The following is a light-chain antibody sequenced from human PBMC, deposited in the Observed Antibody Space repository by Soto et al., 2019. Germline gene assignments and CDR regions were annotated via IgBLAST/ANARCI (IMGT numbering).Light chain of an antibody. Sequence: ERVMTQSPATVSVYPGERATLSCRASQSVSSNLAWYQQKPGQAPRLLIYGASTRATGIPARFSGSGSGTEFTLTISSLQSEDFAVYYCQQYNNWPTWTFGQGTKADIK. J-gene: IGKJ1*01. V-gene: IGKV3-15*01. CDR2: GAS. CDR3: QQYNNWPTWT. CDR1: QSVSSN.